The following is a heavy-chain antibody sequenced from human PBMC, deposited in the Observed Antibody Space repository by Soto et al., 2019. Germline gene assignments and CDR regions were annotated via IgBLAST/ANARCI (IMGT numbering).Heavy chain of an antibody. V-gene: IGHV1-46*03. CDR1: GYTFTSYY. CDR3: VRARCGGGGCYQGAY. D-gene: IGHD2-15*01. J-gene: IGHJ4*02. Sequence: QVQLVQSGAEVKKPGASVKVSCKASGYTFTSYYMHWVRQAPGQGLEWMGIINPSGGSTSYAQKFQGRVTMTRDTSTSTVYMELSSLRSEDTAMYYCVRARCGGGGCYQGAYWGQGTLVTVSS. CDR2: INPSGGST.